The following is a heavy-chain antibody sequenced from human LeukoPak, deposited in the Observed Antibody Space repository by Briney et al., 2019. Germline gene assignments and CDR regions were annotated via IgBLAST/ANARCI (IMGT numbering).Heavy chain of an antibody. CDR1: GDFLSKYF. CDR3: ARFQYKAAFDI. V-gene: IGHV4-59*01. J-gene: IGHJ3*02. CDR2: IHYSGST. Sequence: PSETLSLTCSVSGDFLSKYFWSWIRQSPGKGLEWIDYIHYSGSTNYNPSLKNRVTMSVDTSKNQFSLKLNSVTAAATAVYYCARFQYKAAFDIWGQGTMVTVSS. D-gene: IGHD1-1*01.